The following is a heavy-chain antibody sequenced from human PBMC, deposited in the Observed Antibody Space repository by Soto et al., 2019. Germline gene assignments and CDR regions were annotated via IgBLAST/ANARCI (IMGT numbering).Heavy chain of an antibody. Sequence: EVQLVESGGDLVKPGGSLRLSCAVSGFTLTDVWMNWVRLAPGMGLEWVGLIRSSANGGTTDYAAPVKGRFTISRDDSKNTLYLQMNSLRTEDTAVYYCSHGYGQYFNSWGQGTLVTVSS. D-gene: IGHD5-18*01. CDR2: IRSSANGGTT. J-gene: IGHJ4*02. V-gene: IGHV3-15*07. CDR3: SHGYGQYFNS. CDR1: GFTLTDVW.